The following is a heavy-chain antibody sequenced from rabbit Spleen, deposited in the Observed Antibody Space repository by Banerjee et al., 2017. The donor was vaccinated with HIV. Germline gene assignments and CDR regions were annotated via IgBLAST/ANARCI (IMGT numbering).Heavy chain of an antibody. CDR3: AREMYGFWGGGYGDL. D-gene: IGHD1-1*01. CDR2: IAGSSSGFT. V-gene: IGHV1S45*01. J-gene: IGHJ4*01. CDR1: GFSFSSSDY. Sequence: QQQLEESGGGLVKPGGTLTLTCKASGFSFSSSDYICWVRQAPGKGLEWISCIAGSSSGFTYSATWAKGRFTISKTSSTTVTLQMTSLTAADTATYFCAREMYGFWGGGYGDLWGPGTLVTVS.